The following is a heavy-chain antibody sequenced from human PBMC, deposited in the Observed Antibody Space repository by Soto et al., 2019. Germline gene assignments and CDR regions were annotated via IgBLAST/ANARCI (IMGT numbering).Heavy chain of an antibody. V-gene: IGHV3-23*01. CDR1: GFTFSSYA. J-gene: IGHJ4*02. Sequence: GGSLRLSCAASGFTFSSYAMGWVRQGPGKGLEWVAVVSIGGSTHYADSVRGRLTISRDNSKNTLSLQMNSLTAEDTAVYFCAKRRGAGGHFDYWGRGALVTVSS. CDR2: VSIGGST. CDR3: AKRRGAGGHFDY. D-gene: IGHD2-15*01.